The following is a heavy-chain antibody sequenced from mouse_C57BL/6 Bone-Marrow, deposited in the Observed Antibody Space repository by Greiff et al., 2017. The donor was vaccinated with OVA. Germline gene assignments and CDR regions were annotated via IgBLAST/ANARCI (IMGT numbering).Heavy chain of an antibody. CDR1: GYTFPSYW. J-gene: IGHJ3*01. Sequence: QVQLQQPGAELVKPGASVKMSCKASGYTFPSYWITWVKQRPGQGLEWIGDIYPGSGSTNYNEKFKSKATLTVDTSSSTAYMQLSSLTSEDSAVYYCARIERTIYYDYDAWFAYWGQGTLVTVSA. CDR2: IYPGSGST. D-gene: IGHD2-4*01. CDR3: ARIERTIYYDYDAWFAY. V-gene: IGHV1-55*01.